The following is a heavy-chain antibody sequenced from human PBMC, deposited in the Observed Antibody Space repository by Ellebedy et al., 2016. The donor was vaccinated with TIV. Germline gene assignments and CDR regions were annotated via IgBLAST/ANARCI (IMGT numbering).Heavy chain of an antibody. D-gene: IGHD3-10*01. V-gene: IGHV4-34*01. CDR1: GGSFSGYY. Sequence: GSLRLXXAVYGGSFSGYYWSWIRQPPGKGLEWIGEINHSGSTNYNPSLKSRVTISVDTSKNQFSLKLSSVTAADTAVYYCARGPTYYGSGSVTDYWGQGTLVTVSS. CDR3: ARGPTYYGSGSVTDY. J-gene: IGHJ4*02. CDR2: INHSGST.